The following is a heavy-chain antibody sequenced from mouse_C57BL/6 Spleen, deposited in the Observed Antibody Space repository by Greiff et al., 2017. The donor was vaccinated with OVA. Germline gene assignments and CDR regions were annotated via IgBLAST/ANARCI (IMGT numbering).Heavy chain of an antibody. V-gene: IGHV10-1*01. D-gene: IGHD1-1*01. CDR2: IRSKSNNYAT. CDR3: VRHGSSYSYWYFDV. J-gene: IGHJ1*03. CDR1: GFSFNTYA. Sequence: VQLKESGGGLVQPKGSLKLSCAASGFSFNTYAMNWVRQAPGKGLEWVARIRSKSNNYATYYADSVKDRFTISRDDSESMLYLQMNNLKTEDTAMDYCVRHGSSYSYWYFDVWGTGTTVTVSS.